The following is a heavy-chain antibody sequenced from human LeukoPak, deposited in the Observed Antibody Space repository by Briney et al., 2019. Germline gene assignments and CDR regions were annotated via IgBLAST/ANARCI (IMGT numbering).Heavy chain of an antibody. V-gene: IGHV4-59*01. D-gene: IGHD5-24*01. Sequence: PSETLSLTCTVSGGSISSYYWSWIRQSPGKGLECIGYIHYTGSTNYNPSLKSRATISLETSKNQFSLKLTSVTAADTAVYCCARGDRGVGAGDGELDYWGQGTLVTVSS. CDR3: ARGDRGVGAGDGELDY. CDR2: IHYTGST. J-gene: IGHJ4*02. CDR1: GGSISSYY.